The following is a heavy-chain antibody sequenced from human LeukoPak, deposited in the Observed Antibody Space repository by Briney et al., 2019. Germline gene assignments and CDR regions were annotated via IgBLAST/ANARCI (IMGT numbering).Heavy chain of an antibody. Sequence: GGSLRLSCAASGSIPFNSYSMSGVRHAPGKGLEWVSAITSSGETTYYADSVKGRFTISRDNSKNMVYLLMNSLRAEDAATYYCAKMQGYFDYWGQGSLVTVSS. CDR2: ITSSGETT. J-gene: IGHJ4*02. CDR3: AKMQGYFDY. V-gene: IGHV3-23*01. CDR1: GSIPFNSYS.